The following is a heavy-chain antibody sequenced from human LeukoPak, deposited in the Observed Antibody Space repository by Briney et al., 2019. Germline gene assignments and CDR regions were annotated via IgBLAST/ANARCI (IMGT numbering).Heavy chain of an antibody. D-gene: IGHD3-22*01. Sequence: PGGPLRLSCAASGFTFGSYGMHWARQAPGKGLEWVAVISYDGSNKYYADSVKGRFTISRDNSKNTLYLQMNSLRAEDTAVYYCVKDQYPRTYYYDSSGSPRDFWGQGTLVTVSS. V-gene: IGHV3-30*18. CDR3: VKDQYPRTYYYDSSGSPRDF. CDR2: ISYDGSNK. CDR1: GFTFGSYG. J-gene: IGHJ4*02.